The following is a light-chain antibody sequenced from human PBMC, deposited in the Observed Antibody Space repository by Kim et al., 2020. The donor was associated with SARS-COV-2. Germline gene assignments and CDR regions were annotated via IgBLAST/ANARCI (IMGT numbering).Light chain of an antibody. V-gene: IGLV1-51*01. CDR1: SSNIGSNF. CDR2: DNN. CDR3: GTWDDSLSAVV. J-gene: IGLJ2*01. Sequence: QSVLTQPPSVSAAPGQKVIISCSGNSSNIGSNFVSWYSQLPGTAPKFVIYDNNKRPSGIPDRFSGSKSGTSATLGITGLRTGDEADYYCGTWDDSLSAVVFGGGTQLTVL.